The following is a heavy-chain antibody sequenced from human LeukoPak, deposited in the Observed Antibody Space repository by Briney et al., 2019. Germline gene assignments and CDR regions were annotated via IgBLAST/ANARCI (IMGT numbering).Heavy chain of an antibody. CDR3: ARVYGDYVDY. CDR2: IYDSGST. CDR1: GGAINGYY. J-gene: IGHJ4*02. V-gene: IGHV4-59*01. Sequence: PSETLSLTCTVSGGAINGYYWSWIRQPPGKGLEWIGYIYDSGSTNYNPSLKSRVTISVDTFKNQFSLKLSSVSAADTAVYYCARVYGDYVDYWGQGALVTVSS. D-gene: IGHD4-17*01.